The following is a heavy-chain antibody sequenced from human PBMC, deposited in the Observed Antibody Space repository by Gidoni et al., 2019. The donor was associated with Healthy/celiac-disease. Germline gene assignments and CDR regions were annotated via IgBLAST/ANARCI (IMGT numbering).Heavy chain of an antibody. CDR3: ARDTSNYGVDAFDI. CDR2: INPNSGGT. V-gene: IGHV1-2*02. J-gene: IGHJ3*02. D-gene: IGHD4-4*01. Sequence: GLEWMGWINPNSGGTNYAQKFQGRVTMTRDTSISTAYMELSRLRSDDTAVYYCARDTSNYGVDAFDIWGQGTMATVSS.